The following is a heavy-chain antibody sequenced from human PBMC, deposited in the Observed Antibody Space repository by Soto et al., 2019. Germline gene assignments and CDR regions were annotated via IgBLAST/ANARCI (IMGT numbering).Heavy chain of an antibody. V-gene: IGHV4-59*01. CDR3: ARRYAGNFDY. CDR1: GGSISSYY. CDR2: IYYSGST. D-gene: IGHD2-8*01. Sequence: QVQLQESGPGLVKPSETLSLTCTVSGGSISSYYWSWIRQPPGKGLEWIGYIYYSGSTNYNPSLKCRLTRSVDTAKNQFSLKLSSVTAADTAVYSCARRYAGNFDYWGQGTLVTVSS. J-gene: IGHJ4*02.